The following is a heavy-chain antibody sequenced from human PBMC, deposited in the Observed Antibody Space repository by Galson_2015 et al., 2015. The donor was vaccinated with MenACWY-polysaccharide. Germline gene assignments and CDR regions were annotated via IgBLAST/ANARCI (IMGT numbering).Heavy chain of an antibody. CDR2: ISSSISTV. CDR3: ARLHCSSASCYPTDYYYYGMDV. J-gene: IGHJ6*02. D-gene: IGHD2-2*01. V-gene: IGHV3-48*01. CDR1: GFTFSSYT. Sequence: SVRLSCAASGFTFSSYTMSWVRQAPGKGLEWVSYISSSISTVYYADSVKGRFTISRDNAKNSLFLQMNSLRAEDTAVYYCARLHCSSASCYPTDYYYYGMDVWGQGTTVTVSS.